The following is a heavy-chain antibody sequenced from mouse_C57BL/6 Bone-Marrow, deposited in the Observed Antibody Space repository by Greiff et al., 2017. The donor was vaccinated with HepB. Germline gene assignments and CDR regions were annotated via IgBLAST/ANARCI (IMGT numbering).Heavy chain of an antibody. CDR2: ISDGGSYT. D-gene: IGHD1-1*01. CDR1: GFTFSSYA. J-gene: IGHJ3*01. V-gene: IGHV5-4*01. Sequence: EVKLQESGGGLVKPGGSLKLSCAASGFTFSSYAMSWVRQTPEKRLEWVATISDGGSYTYYPDNVKGRFTISRDNAKNNLYLQMSHLKSEDTAMYYCARDLITTVVATRGFAYWGQGTLVTVSA. CDR3: ARDLITTVVATRGFAY.